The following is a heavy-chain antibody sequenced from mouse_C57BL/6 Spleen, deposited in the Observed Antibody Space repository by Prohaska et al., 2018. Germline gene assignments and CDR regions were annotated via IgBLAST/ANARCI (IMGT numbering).Heavy chain of an antibody. CDR3: AKEELGDGYPWFAY. CDR2: IYTGDGDT. V-gene: IGHV1-80*01. J-gene: IGHJ3*01. D-gene: IGHD2-3*01. Sequence: ISCKASGYAFSSYWMNWVKQRPGKGLEWIGQIYTGDGDTNYNGKFKDKATLTADKSSSTAYMQLSSLTYEDSAVYYCAKEELGDGYPWFAYWGQGTLVTVSA. CDR1: GYAFSSYW.